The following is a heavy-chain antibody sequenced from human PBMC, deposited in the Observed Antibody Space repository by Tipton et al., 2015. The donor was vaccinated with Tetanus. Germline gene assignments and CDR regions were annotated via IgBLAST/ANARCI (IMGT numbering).Heavy chain of an antibody. V-gene: IGHV4-39*01. CDR2: IYYSGST. CDR1: GGSISSSSYY. CDR3: ARWIAVTGTDFDF. J-gene: IGHJ4*02. D-gene: IGHD6-19*01. Sequence: LRLSCTVSGGSISSSSYYWGWIRQPPGKGLEWIGSIYYSGSTYYNPSLKSRVTISVDTSKNQFSLKLTSVTAADTAVYYCARWIAVTGTDFDFWGQGTLVTVSS.